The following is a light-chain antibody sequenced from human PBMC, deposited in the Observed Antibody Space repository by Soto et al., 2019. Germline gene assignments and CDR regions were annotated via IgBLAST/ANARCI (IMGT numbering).Light chain of an antibody. CDR3: QQSYSTPQYT. Sequence: DIPMTQSPSSLSASVGDRVTITCRASQSLSSYLNWYQQKPGKAPKLLIYAASSLQSGVPSRFSGSGSGTDFTLTISSLQPEDFATYYCQQSYSTPQYTFGQGTKLEIK. CDR1: QSLSSY. CDR2: AAS. J-gene: IGKJ2*01. V-gene: IGKV1-39*01.